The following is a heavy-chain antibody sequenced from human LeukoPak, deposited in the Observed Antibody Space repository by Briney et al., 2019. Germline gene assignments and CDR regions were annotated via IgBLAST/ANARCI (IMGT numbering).Heavy chain of an antibody. CDR1: GGSISSGDYY. CDR3: ARDLADEYYFDY. Sequence: SETLSLPCTVSGGSISSGDYYWSWIRQPPGKGLEWIGYIYYSGSTYYNPSLKSRVTISVDTSKNQFSLKLSSVTAADTAVYYCARDLADEYYFDYWGQGTLVTVSS. V-gene: IGHV4-30-4*08. J-gene: IGHJ4*02. CDR2: IYYSGST.